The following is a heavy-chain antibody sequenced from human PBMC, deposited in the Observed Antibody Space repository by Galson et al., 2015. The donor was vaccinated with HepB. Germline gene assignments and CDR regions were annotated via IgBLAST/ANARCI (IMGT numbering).Heavy chain of an antibody. D-gene: IGHD4-17*01. CDR3: AKDLRNLNGDYETEQAY. V-gene: IGHV3-30*02. J-gene: IGHJ4*02. CDR2: IRYDGSNK. CDR1: GFTFSSYG. Sequence: SLRLSCAASGFTFSSYGMHWVRQAPGKGLEWVAFIRYDGSNKYYADSVKGRFTISRDNSKNTLYLQMNSLRAEDTAVYYCAKDLRNLNGDYETEQAYWGQGTLVTVSS.